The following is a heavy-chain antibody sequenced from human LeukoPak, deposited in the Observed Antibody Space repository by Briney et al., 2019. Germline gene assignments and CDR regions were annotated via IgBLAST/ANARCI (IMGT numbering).Heavy chain of an antibody. J-gene: IGHJ4*02. CDR1: GFTFSSYG. CDR2: ISHDGDHK. V-gene: IGHV3-30*19. CDR3: ASSIVADGTSLFDY. D-gene: IGHD6-13*01. Sequence: PGGSLRLSCAASGFTFSSYGMHWVRQAPGTGLEWVAVISHDGDHKYHADSVKGRFTISRDNSKNTLYLQMNSLRVEDTAVYYCASSIVADGTSLFDYWGQGTLVTVSS.